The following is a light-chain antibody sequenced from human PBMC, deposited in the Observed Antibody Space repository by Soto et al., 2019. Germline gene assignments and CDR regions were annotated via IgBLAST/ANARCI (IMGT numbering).Light chain of an antibody. CDR1: SSDVGGYNF. Sequence: QSVLTQPASVSGSPGQSITISCTGTSSDVGGYNFVSWYQQHPGKAPKLMIFEVNNRPSGVSNRFSGSKSGNTASLTISELQAEDEADYYCSSWTSSTTQVLGGGTKLTVL. CDR3: SSWTSSTTQV. CDR2: EVN. J-gene: IGLJ2*01. V-gene: IGLV2-14*01.